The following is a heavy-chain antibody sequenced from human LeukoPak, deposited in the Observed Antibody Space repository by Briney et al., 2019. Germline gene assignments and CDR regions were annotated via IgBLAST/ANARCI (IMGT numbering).Heavy chain of an antibody. J-gene: IGHJ6*03. V-gene: IGHV3-21*01. CDR1: GFTVSSNE. CDR2: ISSSSSYI. D-gene: IGHD6-13*01. CDR3: AREGRHEGYSSSWYYYYYMDV. Sequence: PGGSLRLSCAASGFTVSSNEMSWVRQAPGKGLEWVSSISSSSSYIYYADSVKGRFTISRDNAKNSLYLQMNSLRAEDTAVYYCAREGRHEGYSSSWYYYYYMDVWGKGTTVTVSS.